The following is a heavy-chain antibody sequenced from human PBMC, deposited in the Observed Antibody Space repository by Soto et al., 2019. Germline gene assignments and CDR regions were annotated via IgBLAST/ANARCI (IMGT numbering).Heavy chain of an antibody. Sequence: QVQLVQSGAEVKKPGASVKVSCKASGYTFSSYGISWVRQAPGQGLEWMGWITGYDGNANYAQKFQGRVTMTRDTSTNIAYMELRRLSSDDTAVFYCARTTHEEPTFDYWGQGTLVTVSS. CDR1: GYTFSSYG. D-gene: IGHD1-26*01. CDR2: ITGYDGNA. J-gene: IGHJ4*02. CDR3: ARTTHEEPTFDY. V-gene: IGHV1-18*01.